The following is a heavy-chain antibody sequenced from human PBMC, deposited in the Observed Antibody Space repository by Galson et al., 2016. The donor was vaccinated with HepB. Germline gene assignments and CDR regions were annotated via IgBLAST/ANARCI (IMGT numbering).Heavy chain of an antibody. CDR1: GFSFDDYA. J-gene: IGHJ6*04. V-gene: IGHV3-9*01. CDR2: IGWNSGTI. D-gene: IGHD3-10*01. CDR3: TKALSGYYYYYGVDA. Sequence: SLRLSCAASGFSFDDYAMYWVRQAPGKGLEWVSGIGWNSGTIAYADSVKGRLTISRDNARKSLYLQMNSLGVEDTALYYCTKALSGYYYYYGVDAWGKGTAVTVSS.